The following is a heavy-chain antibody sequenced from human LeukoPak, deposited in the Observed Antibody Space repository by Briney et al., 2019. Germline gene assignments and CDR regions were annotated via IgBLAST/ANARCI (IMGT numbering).Heavy chain of an antibody. CDR1: GFTFSDYD. Sequence: PGGSLRLSCAASGFTFSDYDMSWIRQAPGKGLEWVSYISSSGSTIYYADSVKGRFTISRDNAKNTLYLQMNSLRAEDTAVYYCARSRRPFDWLLSYFDYWGQGTLVTVSS. CDR2: ISSSGSTI. CDR3: ARSRRPFDWLLSYFDY. J-gene: IGHJ4*02. V-gene: IGHV3-11*01. D-gene: IGHD3-9*01.